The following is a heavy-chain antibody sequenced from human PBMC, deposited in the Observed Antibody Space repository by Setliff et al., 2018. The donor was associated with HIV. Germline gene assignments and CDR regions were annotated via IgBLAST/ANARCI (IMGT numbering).Heavy chain of an antibody. J-gene: IGHJ4*02. CDR1: GYSFTDYY. CDR3: ARGMDYYDTSGYYQHYFDY. CDR2: INPKSDGT. Sequence: ASVKVSCKASGYSFTDYYIHWVRQAPGQGLEWMGWINPKSDGTNYAQKFQGWITMTRDTSISTAYMELSRLRSDDTAVYYCARGMDYYDTSGYYQHYFDYWGQGTLVTVSS. V-gene: IGHV1-2*04. D-gene: IGHD3-22*01.